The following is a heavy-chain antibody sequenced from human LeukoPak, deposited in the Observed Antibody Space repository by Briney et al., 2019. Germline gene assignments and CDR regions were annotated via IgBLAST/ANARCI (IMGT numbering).Heavy chain of an antibody. Sequence: GGSLRLSCAASGFTFSSYAMSWVRQAPGKGLEWVSAISGSGGSTYYADSVKGRFTISRDNSKNTLYLQMNSLRAEDTAVYYCAKDAGQDFWSGLPYNWFDPWGQGTPVTVSS. V-gene: IGHV3-23*01. CDR1: GFTFSSYA. CDR2: ISGSGGST. CDR3: AKDAGQDFWSGLPYNWFDP. D-gene: IGHD3-3*01. J-gene: IGHJ5*02.